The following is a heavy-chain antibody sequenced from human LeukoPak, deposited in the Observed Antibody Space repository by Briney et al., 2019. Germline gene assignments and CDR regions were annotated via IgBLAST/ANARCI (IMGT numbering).Heavy chain of an antibody. CDR3: AKDLQSLIHSSSPN. CDR1: GFTFSSYA. D-gene: IGHD6-6*01. J-gene: IGHJ4*02. CDR2: ISGSGGST. Sequence: GGSLRLSCAASGFTFSSYAMSWVRQAPGKGLEWVSAISGSGGSTYYADSVKGRFTISRDNSKNTLYLQMNSLRAEDTAVCYCAKDLQSLIHSSSPNWGQGTLVTVSS. V-gene: IGHV3-23*01.